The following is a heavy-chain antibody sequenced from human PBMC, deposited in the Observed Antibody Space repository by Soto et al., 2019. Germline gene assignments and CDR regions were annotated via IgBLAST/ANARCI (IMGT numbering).Heavy chain of an antibody. D-gene: IGHD3-22*01. V-gene: IGHV3-30*18. CDR2: ISYDGSNK. CDR3: AKTLLLGTMIVVVITTSFDY. J-gene: IGHJ4*02. Sequence: GSLRLSCAASGFTFSSYGMHWVRQAPGKGLEWVAVISYDGSNKYYADSVKGRFTISRDNSKNTLYLQMNSLRAEDTAVYYCAKTLLLGTMIVVVITTSFDYWGQGTLVTVSS. CDR1: GFTFSSYG.